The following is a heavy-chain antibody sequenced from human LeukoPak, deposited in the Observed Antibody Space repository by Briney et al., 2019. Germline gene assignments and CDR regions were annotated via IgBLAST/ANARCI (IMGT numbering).Heavy chain of an antibody. J-gene: IGHJ5*02. D-gene: IGHD3-22*01. CDR3: ASSRGSSGYYLS. CDR1: GFTCSSYA. CDR2: ISSNGGST. Sequence: GGSLRLSCAASGFTCSSYAMHWVRQAPGKGLEYVSAISSNGGSTYYANSVKGRFTISRDNSKNTLYLQMGSLRAEDTAVYYCASSRGSSGYYLSWGQGTLVTVSS. V-gene: IGHV3-64*01.